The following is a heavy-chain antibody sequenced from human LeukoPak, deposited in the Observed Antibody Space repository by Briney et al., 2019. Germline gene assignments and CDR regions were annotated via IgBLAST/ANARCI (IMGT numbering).Heavy chain of an antibody. J-gene: IGHJ4*02. V-gene: IGHV4-39*01. CDR3: ARQRATDSFDY. Sequence: PSETLSLTCTVSGGSISSSSYYWGWIRQPPGKGLEWIGSIYYSGSTYYNPSLKSRVTISVDTSKNQFSLKLSSVTAADTAVYYCARQRATDSFDYWGQGTLVTVSS. CDR2: IYYSGST. D-gene: IGHD5-24*01. CDR1: GGSISSSSYY.